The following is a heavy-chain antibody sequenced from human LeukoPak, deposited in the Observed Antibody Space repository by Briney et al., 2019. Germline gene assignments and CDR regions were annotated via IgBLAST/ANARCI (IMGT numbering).Heavy chain of an antibody. CDR3: AISFWSGYYSGFDY. Sequence: GGSLRLSCAASGFTFSSYGMHWFRQAPGKGLEWVAFIRYDGSNKYYADSVKGRFTISSDNSKNTLYLQMNSLRAEDTAVYYCAISFWSGYYSGFDYWGQGTLVTVSS. CDR1: GFTFSSYG. CDR2: IRYDGSNK. V-gene: IGHV3-30*02. D-gene: IGHD3-3*01. J-gene: IGHJ4*02.